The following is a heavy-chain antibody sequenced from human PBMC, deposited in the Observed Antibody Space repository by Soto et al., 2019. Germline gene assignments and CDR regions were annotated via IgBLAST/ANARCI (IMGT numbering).Heavy chain of an antibody. V-gene: IGHV1-58*01. CDR3: AAPRDDYSTYKGPYGMDV. CDR1: GFTFTSSA. CDR2: IVVGSGNT. J-gene: IGHJ6*02. D-gene: IGHD4-4*01. Sequence: QMQLVQSGPEVKKPGTSVKVSCKASGFTFTSSAVQWVRQARGQRLEWIGWIVVGSGNTNYAQKFQERVTITRDMSTSTAYMELSSLRSEDTAVYYCAAPRDDYSTYKGPYGMDVWGQGTTVTVSS.